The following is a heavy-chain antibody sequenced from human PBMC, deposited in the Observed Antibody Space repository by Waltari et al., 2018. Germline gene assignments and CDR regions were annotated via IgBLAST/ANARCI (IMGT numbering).Heavy chain of an antibody. CDR1: GGSIRTLHFY. CDR2: IYRSGVT. CDR3: AVSPDTATSRAAFHF. D-gene: IGHD5-18*01. V-gene: IGHV4-61*02. Sequence: QVQLQESGPGLAKASQTLSLTCDVSGGSIRTLHFYWSWIRQPAGKGLEWIGRIYRSGVTDYNPSRRGRATMFLDMSKNRFSLTVDSLIAADTAVYYCAVSPDTATSRAAFHFWGPGTTVSVSS. J-gene: IGHJ6*02.